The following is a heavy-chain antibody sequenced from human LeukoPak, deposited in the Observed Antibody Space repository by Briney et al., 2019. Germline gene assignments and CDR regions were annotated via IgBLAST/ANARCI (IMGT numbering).Heavy chain of an antibody. V-gene: IGHV3-30*02. D-gene: IGHD6-19*01. CDR3: AKSQVTGWYDFDY. CDR2: IRSDGSDK. Sequence: GGSLRLSCVVSGFTFSRYWMSWVRQAPGKGLEWVASIRSDGSDKKYADSVKGQFTISRDNSKSTLNLQMNSLRPEDTAVYYCAKSQVTGWYDFDYWGQGTLVIVSS. J-gene: IGHJ4*02. CDR1: GFTFSRYW.